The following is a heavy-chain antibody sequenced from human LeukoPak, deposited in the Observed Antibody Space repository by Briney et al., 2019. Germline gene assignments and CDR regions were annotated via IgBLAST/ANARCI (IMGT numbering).Heavy chain of an antibody. Sequence: SETLSHTCTGGSISDYYWSWIRQPPGKGLEWIGYIYFTGSTNYNPSLKSRVTISVDTSKNQLSLKMYSVTAADTAVYYCARMTRGYGAFDVWGQGTMVTVSS. V-gene: IGHV4-59*01. CDR2: IYFTGST. D-gene: IGHD5-18*01. CDR1: GSISDYY. J-gene: IGHJ3*01. CDR3: ARMTRGYGAFDV.